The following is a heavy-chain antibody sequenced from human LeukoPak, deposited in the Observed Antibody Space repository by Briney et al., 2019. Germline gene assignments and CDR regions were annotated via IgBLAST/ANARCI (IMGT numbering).Heavy chain of an antibody. J-gene: IGHJ3*02. D-gene: IGHD3-22*01. CDR3: ARETYYYDSSGPHDAFDI. V-gene: IGHV1-18*01. CDR2: ISAYNGNT. CDR1: GYTFTSYG. Sequence: EASVKVSCKASGYTFTSYGISWVRQAPGQGLEWMGWISAYNGNTNYAQKLQGRVTMTTDTSTSTAYMELRSLRSDDTAVYYCARETYYYDSSGPHDAFDIWGQGTMVTVSS.